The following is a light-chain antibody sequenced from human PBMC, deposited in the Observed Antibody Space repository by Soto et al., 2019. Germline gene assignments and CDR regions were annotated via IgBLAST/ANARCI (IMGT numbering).Light chain of an antibody. CDR2: DAS. CDR1: QSISSW. J-gene: IGKJ2*02. CDR3: QQSNSYPCT. Sequence: DIQMTQSPSTLSASVGDRVTITCRASQSISSWLAWYQQKPGKAPKLLIYDASSLESGVPSRFSGSGSGTYFTLTISSLQPDDFAAYYCQQSNSYPCTFGQGTKLEIK. V-gene: IGKV1-5*01.